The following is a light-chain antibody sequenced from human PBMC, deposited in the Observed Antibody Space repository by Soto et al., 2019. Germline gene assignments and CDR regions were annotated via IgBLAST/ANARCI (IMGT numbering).Light chain of an antibody. CDR3: NSYAGSKNCV. V-gene: IGLV2-8*01. J-gene: IGLJ3*02. CDR2: EVS. Sequence: QSALTQPASVSWSPGQSITISCTGTSSDVGGYNYVSWYQQHPGKAPKLMIYEVSKRPSGVPDRCSGSKYGNTASLTVSGLQAEDEADYYCNSYAGSKNCVFGGGTQLTVL. CDR1: SSDVGGYNY.